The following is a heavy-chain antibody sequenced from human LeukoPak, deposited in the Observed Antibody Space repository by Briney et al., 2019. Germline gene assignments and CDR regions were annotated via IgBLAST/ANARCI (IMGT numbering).Heavy chain of an antibody. CDR3: VRGRHYHFWSGYTSLDY. CDR2: MNPKSGNT. D-gene: IGHD3-3*01. J-gene: IGHJ4*02. Sequence: ASVKVSCEDSGYTFTVYDINRVRQATGEGGERMGWMNPKSGNTGYAQKYQGRDTITRNTTISTAYMEKSTLRDEDTAVCICVRGRHYHFWSGYTSLDYWGQGTMVTVSS. V-gene: IGHV1-8*01. CDR1: GYTFTVYD.